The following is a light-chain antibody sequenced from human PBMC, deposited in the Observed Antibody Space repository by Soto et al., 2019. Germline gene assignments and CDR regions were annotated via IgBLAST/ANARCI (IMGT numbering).Light chain of an antibody. V-gene: IGKV3-15*01. J-gene: IGKJ3*01. CDR1: HTVNSN. CDR2: GSS. Sequence: SLSPATVSVSPVESATLSFLASHTVNSNFAWGQRNPGQAPWLLIFGSSTRATGIAARFSGSGSGTEFILSVSRRQSEDFAVCYSQRYNEWPFTFDPGTKVDIK. CDR3: QRYNEWPFT.